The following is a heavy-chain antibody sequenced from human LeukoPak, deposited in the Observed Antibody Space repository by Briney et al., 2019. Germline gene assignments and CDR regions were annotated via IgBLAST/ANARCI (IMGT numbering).Heavy chain of an antibody. V-gene: IGHV4-30-2*01. CDR3: ARVYGGNPYNWFDP. CDR1: GGSISSGGYS. J-gene: IGHJ5*02. CDR2: IYHSGST. Sequence: SETLSLTCAVSGGSISSGGYSWSWIRQPPGKGLEWIGYIYHSGSTYYNPSLKSRVTISVDRSKNQFSLKLSSVTAADTAVYYCARVYGGNPYNWFDPWGQGTLVTVS. D-gene: IGHD4-23*01.